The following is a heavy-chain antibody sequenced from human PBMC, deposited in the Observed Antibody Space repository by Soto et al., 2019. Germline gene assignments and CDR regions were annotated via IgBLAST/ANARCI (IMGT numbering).Heavy chain of an antibody. D-gene: IGHD3-10*01. CDR3: ARDNYYGSGSYYNDPFHFGY. J-gene: IGHJ4*02. CDR1: GGSISSYY. Sequence: SETLSLTCTVSGGSISSYYWSWIRQPPGKGLEWIGYIYYSGSTNYNPSLKSRVTISVDTSKNQFSLKLSSVTAADTAVYYCARDNYYGSGSYYNDPFHFGYWGQGTLVTVSS. V-gene: IGHV4-59*01. CDR2: IYYSGST.